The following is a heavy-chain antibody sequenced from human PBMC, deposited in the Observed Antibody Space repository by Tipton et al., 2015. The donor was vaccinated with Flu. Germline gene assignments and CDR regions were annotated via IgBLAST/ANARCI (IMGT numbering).Heavy chain of an antibody. CDR2: INPNTGDT. CDR1: GFTLSDYY. V-gene: IGHV1-2*06. Sequence: QLVQSGAEVEKPGASVKVSCKASGFTLSDYYMHWVRQAPGQGLEWLGRINPNTGDTQYAQKFQGRVTMTRDTSISAAYMDLTTLRSDDTAVYYCANRGDDFDVWGQGTMVSVSS. J-gene: IGHJ3*01. CDR3: ANRGDDFDV.